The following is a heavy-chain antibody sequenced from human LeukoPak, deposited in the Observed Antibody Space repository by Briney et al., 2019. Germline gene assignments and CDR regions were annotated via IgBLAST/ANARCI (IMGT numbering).Heavy chain of an antibody. V-gene: IGHV3-30*04. J-gene: IGHJ4*02. CDR3: ARDRGSGLDY. Sequence: GRSLRLSCAASGFTFSSYAMHWVRQAPGKGLEWVAVISYDGSNKYYADSVKGRFTISRDNAKNTLYLQMNSLRAEDTAVYYCARDRGSGLDYWGQGTLVTVSS. D-gene: IGHD3-10*01. CDR1: GFTFSSYA. CDR2: ISYDGSNK.